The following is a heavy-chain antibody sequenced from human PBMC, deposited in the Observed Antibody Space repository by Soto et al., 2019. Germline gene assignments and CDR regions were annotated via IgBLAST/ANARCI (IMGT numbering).Heavy chain of an antibody. J-gene: IGHJ4*02. CDR3: AKDMSFGSGWVCFDY. CDR2: ISWNSGSI. CDR1: GSTFDDYV. Sequence: GGSLRLSCAASGSTFDDYVMHWVRQAPGKGLEWVSGISWNSGSIGYADSVKGRFTISRDNAKNSLYLQMNSLRAEDTALYYCAKDMSFGSGWVCFDYWGQGTLVTVSS. V-gene: IGHV3-9*01. D-gene: IGHD6-19*01.